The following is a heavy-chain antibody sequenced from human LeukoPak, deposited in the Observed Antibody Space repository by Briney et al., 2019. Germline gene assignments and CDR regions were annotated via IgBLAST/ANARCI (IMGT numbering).Heavy chain of an antibody. J-gene: IGHJ3*02. D-gene: IGHD3-16*02. Sequence: GGSLRLSCAASGFTFSNAWMSWVRQAPGKGLEWVGRIKSKTDGGTTDYAAPVKGRFTISRDDSKNTLYLQMNSLKTEDTAVYYCTTDGNYDHVWGSYRQDAFDIWGQGTMVTASS. V-gene: IGHV3-15*01. CDR2: IKSKTDGGTT. CDR3: TTDGNYDHVWGSYRQDAFDI. CDR1: GFTFSNAW.